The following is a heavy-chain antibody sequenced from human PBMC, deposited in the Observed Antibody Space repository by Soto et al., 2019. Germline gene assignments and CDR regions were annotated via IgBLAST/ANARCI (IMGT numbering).Heavy chain of an antibody. CDR2: IIPMFGTA. V-gene: IGHV1-69*12. CDR3: ARRYCISTSCHYYRMDV. Sequence: QVQLVQSGAEVKKPGSSVKVSCKASGGTFSTYTINWVRQAPGQGLEWMGGIIPMFGTANYAQKFQDRVTITADESTSTAYMELSSLRYEDTAVYYCARRYCISTSCHYYRMDVWGQGTTVTVSS. CDR1: GGTFSTYT. J-gene: IGHJ6*02. D-gene: IGHD2-2*01.